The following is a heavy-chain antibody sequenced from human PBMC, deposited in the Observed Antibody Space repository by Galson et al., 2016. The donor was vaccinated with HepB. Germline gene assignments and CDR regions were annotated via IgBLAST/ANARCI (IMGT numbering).Heavy chain of an antibody. CDR1: GFTFSSYG. D-gene: IGHD4-17*01. V-gene: IGHV3-30*18. Sequence: SLRLSCAASGFTFSSYGMHWVRQAPGKGLEWVAGILYDGSSKYYADSVKGRFAISRDNSKNTLYLQMNSLRPEDTAVYYCAKDDYGDWSYYFDYWGQGTLLTVS. CDR2: ILYDGSSK. J-gene: IGHJ4*02. CDR3: AKDDYGDWSYYFDY.